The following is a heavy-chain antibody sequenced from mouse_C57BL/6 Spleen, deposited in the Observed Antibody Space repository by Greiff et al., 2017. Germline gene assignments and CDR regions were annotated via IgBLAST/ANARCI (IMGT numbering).Heavy chain of an antibody. J-gene: IGHJ4*01. CDR1: GYTFTSYW. V-gene: IGHV1-52*01. D-gene: IGHD4-1*01. CDR3: ARWEHYYAMDY. Sequence: QVQLQQPGAELVRPGSSVKLSCKASGYTFTSYWMHWVKQRPIQGLEWIGNIDPSDSETHYNQKFKDKATLTVDKSSSTAYMQLSSLTSEDSAVCYCARWEHYYAMDYWGQGTSVTVSS. CDR2: IDPSDSET.